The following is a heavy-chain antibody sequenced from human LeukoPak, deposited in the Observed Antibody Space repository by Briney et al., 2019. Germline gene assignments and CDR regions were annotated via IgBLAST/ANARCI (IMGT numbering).Heavy chain of an antibody. Sequence: GRSLRLSCAASGFTFSSYGMHWVRQAPGKGLEWAAVISYDGSNKYYADSVKGRFTISRDNSKNTLYLQMNSLRAEDTAVYYCAKKYCGGDCYLDGFDYWGQGTLVTVSS. J-gene: IGHJ4*02. CDR2: ISYDGSNK. D-gene: IGHD2-21*02. CDR1: GFTFSSYG. V-gene: IGHV3-30*18. CDR3: AKKYCGGDCYLDGFDY.